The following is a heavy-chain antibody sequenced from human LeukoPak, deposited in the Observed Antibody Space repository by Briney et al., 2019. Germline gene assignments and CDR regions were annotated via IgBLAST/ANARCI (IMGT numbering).Heavy chain of an antibody. V-gene: IGHV1-46*01. Sequence: ASVKVSCKASGYTFTNYYMHWVRQAPGQGLEWIGVIDPRGGSTTYAQKVQGRFTMTRDTSTSTVYMELRSPNSEDTAVYYCARSHSSWYCFDPWGQGTLVTVSS. CDR1: GYTFTNYY. CDR3: ARSHSSWYCFDP. CDR2: IDPRGGST. D-gene: IGHD6-13*01. J-gene: IGHJ5*02.